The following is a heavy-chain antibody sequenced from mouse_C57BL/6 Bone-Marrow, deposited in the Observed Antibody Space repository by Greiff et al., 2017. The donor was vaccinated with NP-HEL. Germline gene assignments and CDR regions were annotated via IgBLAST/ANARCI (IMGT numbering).Heavy chain of an antibody. Sequence: QVQLQQSGTELVKPGASVKLSCKASGYTFTSYWMHWVKQRPGQGLEWIGNINPSNGGTNYNEKFKSKATLTVDKSSSTAYMQLSSLTSEDSAVYYCARILMVTYAMDYWGQGTSVTVSS. J-gene: IGHJ4*01. CDR1: GYTFTSYW. V-gene: IGHV1-53*01. CDR2: INPSNGGT. D-gene: IGHD2-1*01. CDR3: ARILMVTYAMDY.